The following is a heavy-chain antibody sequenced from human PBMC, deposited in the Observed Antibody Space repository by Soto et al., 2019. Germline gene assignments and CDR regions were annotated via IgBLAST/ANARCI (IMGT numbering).Heavy chain of an antibody. CDR3: ATRKGSSSDLVYYYYGMDV. Sequence: GASVKVSCKVSGYTLTELSMPWVRQAPGKGLEWMGGFDPEDGETIYAQKFQGRVTMTEDTSTDTAYMELSSLRSEDTAVYYCATRKGSSSDLVYYYYGMDVWGQGTTVT. J-gene: IGHJ6*02. CDR1: GYTLTELS. CDR2: FDPEDGET. V-gene: IGHV1-24*01. D-gene: IGHD6-6*01.